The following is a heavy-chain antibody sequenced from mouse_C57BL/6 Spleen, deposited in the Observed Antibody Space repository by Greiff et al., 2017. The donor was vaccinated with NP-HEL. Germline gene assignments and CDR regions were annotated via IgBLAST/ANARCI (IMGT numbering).Heavy chain of an antibody. CDR3: ARSDWEWYFDV. D-gene: IGHD4-1*01. V-gene: IGHV5-17*01. CDR2: ISSGSSTI. CDR1: GFTFSDYG. J-gene: IGHJ1*03. Sequence: EVKLVESGGGLVKPGGSLKLSCAASGFTFSDYGMHWVRQAPEKGLEWVAYISSGSSTIYYADTVKGRFTISRDNAKNTLFLQMTSLRSEDTAMYYCARSDWEWYFDVWGTGTTVTVSS.